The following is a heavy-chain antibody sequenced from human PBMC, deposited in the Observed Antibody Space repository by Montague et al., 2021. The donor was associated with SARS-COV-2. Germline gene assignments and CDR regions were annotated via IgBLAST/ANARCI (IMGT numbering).Heavy chain of an antibody. J-gene: IGHJ6*02. Sequence: TLSLTCSVSGGSISSGSYYWSWIRQPAGKGLEWIGRIYISGSINYNPSLKSRVTMSVDTSKNQFSLKLSSVTAADTAVYYCARTVVVPAAMSRYYGMDVWGQGTSVTVSS. CDR2: IYISGSI. CDR3: ARTVVVPAAMSRYYGMDV. V-gene: IGHV4-61*02. D-gene: IGHD2-2*01. CDR1: GGSISSGSYY.